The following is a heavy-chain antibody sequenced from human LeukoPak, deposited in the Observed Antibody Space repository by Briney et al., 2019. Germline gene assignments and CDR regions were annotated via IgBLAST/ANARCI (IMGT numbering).Heavy chain of an antibody. V-gene: IGHV3-23*01. D-gene: IGHD6-13*01. Sequence: GALSLSCAASGLTFSSYAMSWVRPAPGKGLEWVSAISSNGGGTYYADSVKGRFTISRDNSKNTLYLQMNSLRAEDTAIYYCATWRDKAAVSWGQGTLVTVFS. CDR2: ISSNGGGT. J-gene: IGHJ5*02. CDR3: ATWRDKAAVS. CDR1: GLTFSSYA.